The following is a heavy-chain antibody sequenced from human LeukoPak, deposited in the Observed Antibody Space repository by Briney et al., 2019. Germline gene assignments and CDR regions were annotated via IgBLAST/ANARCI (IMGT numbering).Heavy chain of an antibody. CDR2: INHSGST. Sequence: SETLSLTCAVYGGSFSGYYWSWIRQPPGKGLEWIGEINHSGSTNYNPSLKSRVTISVDTSKNQFSLKLSSVTAADTAVYYCARVFYYYYGMDVCGQGTTVTVSS. CDR1: GGSFSGYY. J-gene: IGHJ6*02. CDR3: ARVFYYYYGMDV. V-gene: IGHV4-34*01.